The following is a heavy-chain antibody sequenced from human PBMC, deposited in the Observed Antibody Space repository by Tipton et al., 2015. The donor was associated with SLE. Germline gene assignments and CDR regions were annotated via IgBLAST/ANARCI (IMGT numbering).Heavy chain of an antibody. CDR1: GGSISRFY. V-gene: IGHV4-4*07. J-gene: IGHJ4*02. D-gene: IGHD4/OR15-4a*01. CDR2: IYTGGNT. CDR3: ATGPHYGGTFRGGCDH. Sequence: TLSLTCTVSGGSISRFYWGWIRQPAGKGLEWIGRIYTGGNTKYNPSLESRVTLSVDASKDQFSLRLTSVTVADTAVYYCATGPHYGGTFRGGCDHWGQGTLVTVSS.